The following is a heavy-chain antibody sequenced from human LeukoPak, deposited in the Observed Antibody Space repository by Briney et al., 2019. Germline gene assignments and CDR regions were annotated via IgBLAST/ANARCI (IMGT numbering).Heavy chain of an antibody. V-gene: IGHV4-59*08. J-gene: IGHJ6*03. CDR2: IYYSGST. D-gene: IGHD3-10*01. CDR3: ARLIGQYGNYMDV. Sequence: PSETLFLTCTVSGGSISSYYWSWIRQPPGKGLEWIGYIYYSGSTNYNPSLKSRVTISVDTSKNQFSLKLRSVTAADTALYYCARLIGQYGNYMDVWGKGTTVTVSS. CDR1: GGSISSYY.